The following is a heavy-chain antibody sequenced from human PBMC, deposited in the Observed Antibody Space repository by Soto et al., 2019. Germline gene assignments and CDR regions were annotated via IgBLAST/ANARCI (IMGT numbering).Heavy chain of an antibody. V-gene: IGHV1-69*06. CDR2: IIPIFGTA. CDR1: GGSFSSYA. D-gene: IGHD6-19*01. Sequence: QVQLVQSVAEVKKPGSSVKVSCKASGGSFSSYAISWVRQAPVQGLGWMGGIIPIFGTATYAQKFQGRVTISADKSTSTAYMELSSLRSEDTAVYYCARAGPVAGNHAFDIWGQGTLVTVSS. J-gene: IGHJ3*02. CDR3: ARAGPVAGNHAFDI.